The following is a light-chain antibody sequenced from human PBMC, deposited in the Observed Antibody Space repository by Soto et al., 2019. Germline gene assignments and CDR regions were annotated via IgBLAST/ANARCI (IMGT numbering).Light chain of an antibody. CDR1: QSVSSSY. Sequence: LTQSPGILSLSPGERATLSCRASQSVSSSYLAWYQQKPGQAPRLLIYGASNRATGIPDRFSASGSKTNFTLTISRLEPEDFAVYYCQQYGSSPPYTFGQGTKLEIK. V-gene: IGKV3-20*01. CDR3: QQYGSSPPYT. J-gene: IGKJ2*01. CDR2: GAS.